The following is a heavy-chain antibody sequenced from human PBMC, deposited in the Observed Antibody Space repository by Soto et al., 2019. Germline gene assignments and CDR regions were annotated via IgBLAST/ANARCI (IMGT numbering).Heavy chain of an antibody. CDR2: LSPNSGNT. D-gene: IGHD3-10*01. J-gene: IGHJ5*02. V-gene: IGHV1-8*01. CDR3: MRGLWDAFGEVS. Sequence: QVQLVQSGAEVKKPGASVKVSCKTSGYTFTNHDINWVRQATGQGLEWMGWLSPNSGNTGYAPKFQGRVTLTRDTSKITAYMERKSLKSRDTAVNYCMRGLWDAFGEVSWAQGTLFPASS. CDR1: GYTFTNHD.